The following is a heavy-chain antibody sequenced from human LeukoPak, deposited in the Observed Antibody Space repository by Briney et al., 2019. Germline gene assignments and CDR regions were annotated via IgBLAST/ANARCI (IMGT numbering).Heavy chain of an antibody. CDR1: GGSISSSSYY. CDR2: IYYSGST. V-gene: IGHV4-39*01. D-gene: IGHD2-2*01. J-gene: IGHJ4*02. Sequence: SETLSLTCTVSGGSISSSSYYWGWIRQPPGKGLEWIGSIYYSGSTYYNPSLKSRVTISVDTSKNQFSLKLSSVTAADTAVYYCASYCSSTSCGDYWGQGTLVTVSS. CDR3: ASYCSSTSCGDY.